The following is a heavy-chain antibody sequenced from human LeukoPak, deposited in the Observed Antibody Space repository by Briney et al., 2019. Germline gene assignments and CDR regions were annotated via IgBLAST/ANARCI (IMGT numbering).Heavy chain of an antibody. J-gene: IGHJ6*03. CDR3: TRDLNGDPYYYLDV. D-gene: IGHD4-17*01. CDR2: INTDGSHS. V-gene: IGHV3-74*03. CDR1: GFSFNNYL. Sequence: GGSLRLSCAGSGFSFNNYLMHWVRQAPGKGLVWVSRINTDGSHSMYADSVKGRFSISRDNTKNTLYLQMNSLRAEDTAVYYCTRDLNGDPYYYLDVWGKGTTVIVSS.